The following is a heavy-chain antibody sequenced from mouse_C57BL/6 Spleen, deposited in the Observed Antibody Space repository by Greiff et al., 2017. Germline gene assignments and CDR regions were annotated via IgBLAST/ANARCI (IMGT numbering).Heavy chain of an antibody. CDR1: GYTFTSYW. CDR2: INPSNGGT. V-gene: IGHV1-53*01. CDR3: ARGGLRHEDYFDY. D-gene: IGHD2-4*01. J-gene: IGHJ2*01. Sequence: VQLQQSGTELVKPGASVKLSCKASGYTFTSYWMHWVKQRPGQGLEWIGNINPSNGGTNYNEKFKSKATLPVDKSSSTAYMQLSSLTSEDSAVYYCARGGLRHEDYFDYWGQGTTLTVSS.